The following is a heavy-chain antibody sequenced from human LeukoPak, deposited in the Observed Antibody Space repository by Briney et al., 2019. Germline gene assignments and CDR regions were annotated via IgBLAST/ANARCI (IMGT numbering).Heavy chain of an antibody. CDR1: GFTFSYYT. Sequence: GRSLRLSCAAPGFTFSYYTMQWVRQAPGKGLERVALLLTDGSYQYSADSLTGRFPTSGNNLKNALYLQMNSLSLEDPAVYYCARGLHARIWYGAHWGQGTLLSVSS. J-gene: IGHJ4*02. CDR3: ARGLHARIWYGAH. CDR2: LLTDGSYQ. D-gene: IGHD6-13*01. V-gene: IGHV3-30*04.